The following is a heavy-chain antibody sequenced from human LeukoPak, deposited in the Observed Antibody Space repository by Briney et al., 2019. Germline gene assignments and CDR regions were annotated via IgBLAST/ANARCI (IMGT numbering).Heavy chain of an antibody. V-gene: IGHV4-61*02. D-gene: IGHD5-24*01. CDR3: AREGGWLQRGDAFDI. CDR1: GGSISSGSYY. CDR2: IYTSGST. J-gene: IGHJ3*02. Sequence: SETLSLTCTVSGGSISSGSYYWSWIRQPAGKGLEWIGRIYTSGSTNYNPSLKSRVTILVDTSKNQFSLKLSSVTAADTAVYYCAREGGWLQRGDAFDIWGQGTMVTVSS.